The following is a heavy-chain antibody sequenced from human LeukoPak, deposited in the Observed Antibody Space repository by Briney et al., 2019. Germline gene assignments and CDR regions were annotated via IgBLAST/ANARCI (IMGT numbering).Heavy chain of an antibody. D-gene: IGHD5-18*01. V-gene: IGHV3-30*18. Sequence: PGGSLRLSCAASGFTFSSYGMHCVRQAPGKGLEWVAVISYDGSNKYYADSVKGRFTISRDNSKNTLYLQRNSMRIEDTAMYYCAKDPRDHSYGWSWRYFDSWGQGTLVTVSS. CDR2: ISYDGSNK. J-gene: IGHJ4*02. CDR1: GFTFSSYG. CDR3: AKDPRDHSYGWSWRYFDS.